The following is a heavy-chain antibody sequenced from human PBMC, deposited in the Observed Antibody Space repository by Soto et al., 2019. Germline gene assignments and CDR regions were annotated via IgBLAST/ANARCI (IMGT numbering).Heavy chain of an antibody. CDR1: GFILPCCA. J-gene: IGHJ4*02. Sequence: GGSLRLSCAASGFILPCCAIHWIRQSPGKGLEWVAVIGADGTHKYYGDSVQGRFTISRDTSQNMVFLQMDSLTAEDTALYYCARDVRVGEPDYFDDWGQGTLVTAPQ. CDR2: IGADGTHK. CDR3: ARDVRVGEPDYFDD. D-gene: IGHD1-26*01. V-gene: IGHV3-30*01.